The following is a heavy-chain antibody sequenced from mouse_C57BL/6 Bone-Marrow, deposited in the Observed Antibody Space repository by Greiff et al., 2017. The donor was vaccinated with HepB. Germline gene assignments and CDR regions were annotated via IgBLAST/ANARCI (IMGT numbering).Heavy chain of an antibody. CDR1: GYTFTEYT. D-gene: IGHD2-12*01. CDR3: ARHEGGGYYNFAY. Sequence: VKLLESGAELVKPGASVKLSCKASGYTFTEYTIHWVKQRSGQGLEWIGWFYPGSGSIKYNEKFKDKATLTADKSSSTAYMELSSLTSEDSAVYFCARHEGGGYYNFAYWGQGTLVTVSA. J-gene: IGHJ3*01. CDR2: FYPGSGSI. V-gene: IGHV1-62-2*01.